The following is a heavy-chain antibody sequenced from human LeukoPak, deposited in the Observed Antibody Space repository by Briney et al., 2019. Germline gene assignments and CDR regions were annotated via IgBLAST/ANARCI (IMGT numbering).Heavy chain of an antibody. CDR2: INHSGST. CDR1: GGSFSGYY. Sequence: SETLSLTCAVYGGSFSGYYWSWIRQPPGKGLEWIGEINHSGSTNYNPSLKSRVTISVDTSKNQFSLKLSSVTAADTAVYYCAKDFPAVAMNYYFDYWGQGTLVTVSS. CDR3: AKDFPAVAMNYYFDY. J-gene: IGHJ4*02. D-gene: IGHD6-19*01. V-gene: IGHV4-34*01.